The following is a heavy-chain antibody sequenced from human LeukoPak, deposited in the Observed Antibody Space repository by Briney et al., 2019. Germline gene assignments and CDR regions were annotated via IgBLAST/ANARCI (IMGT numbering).Heavy chain of an antibody. CDR3: AKDWSAARLWGSYRSSVYFDY. Sequence: GRSLRLSCAASGFTFSSYGMHWVRQAPGKGLEWVAVISYDGSNKYYADSVKGRFTISRDNPKNTLYLQMNSLRAEDTAVYYCAKDWSAARLWGSYRSSVYFDYWGQGTLVTVSS. CDR1: GFTFSSYG. D-gene: IGHD3-16*02. J-gene: IGHJ4*02. CDR2: ISYDGSNK. V-gene: IGHV3-30*18.